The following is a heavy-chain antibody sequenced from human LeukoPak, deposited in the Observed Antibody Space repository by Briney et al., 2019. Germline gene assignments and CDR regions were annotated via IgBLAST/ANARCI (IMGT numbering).Heavy chain of an antibody. CDR3: ASNIAAASFDY. J-gene: IGHJ4*02. CDR1: GYTFTNYR. Sequence: GESLKISCLGSGYTFTNYRIAWVRQMPGKGLEWMGIIYPGDSDTTYSPSFQGQVTISADKSISTAYLQWSSLKASDTAMYYCASNIAAASFDYWGQGTLVTVSS. CDR2: IYPGDSDT. D-gene: IGHD6-13*01. V-gene: IGHV5-51*01.